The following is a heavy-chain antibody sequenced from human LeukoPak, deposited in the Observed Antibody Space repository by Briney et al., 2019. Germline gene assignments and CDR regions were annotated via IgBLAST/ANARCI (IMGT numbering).Heavy chain of an antibody. D-gene: IGHD3-10*01. CDR1: GFIFSSYE. CDR3: TRGPGEVVSDAFDI. V-gene: IGHV3-74*01. Sequence: GGSLRLSCAASGFIFSSYEMNWVRQAPGKGLVWVSRINSDGRSTNYADSVKGRFTISRDNAKNTLYMQMNSLKTEDTAVYYCTRGPGEVVSDAFDIWGQGTMVTVSS. CDR2: INSDGRST. J-gene: IGHJ3*02.